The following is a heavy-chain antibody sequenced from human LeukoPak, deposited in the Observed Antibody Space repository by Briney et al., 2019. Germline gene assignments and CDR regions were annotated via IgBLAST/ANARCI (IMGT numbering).Heavy chain of an antibody. CDR2: ISGSGGNT. CDR3: AKAHVDIVVYYYFDY. J-gene: IGHJ4*02. Sequence: GGSLLLSCAAAGFTFFNYAMSWVRQRPGKGLEGVSIISGSGGNTNYADSVKGRFTISRDNSKNTLYLQMNSLRAEDTAVYYCAKAHVDIVVYYYFDYWGQGTLVTVSS. CDR1: GFTFFNYA. V-gene: IGHV3-23*01. D-gene: IGHD5-12*01.